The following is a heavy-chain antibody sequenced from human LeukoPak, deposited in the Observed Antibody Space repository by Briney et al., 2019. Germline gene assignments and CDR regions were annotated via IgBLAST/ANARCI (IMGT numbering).Heavy chain of an antibody. CDR2: IYYSGST. V-gene: IGHV4-59*08. CDR1: GGSISSYY. Sequence: SETLSLTCTVSGGSISSYYWSWIRQPPGKGLEWIGYIYYSGSTNYNPSLKSRVTISVDTSKNQFSLKLSSVTAADTAVYYCARQGVSVGATSFDYWGQGTLVTVSS. D-gene: IGHD1-26*01. CDR3: ARQGVSVGATSFDY. J-gene: IGHJ4*02.